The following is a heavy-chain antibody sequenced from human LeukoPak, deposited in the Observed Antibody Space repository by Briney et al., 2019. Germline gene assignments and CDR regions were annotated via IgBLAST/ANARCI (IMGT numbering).Heavy chain of an antibody. J-gene: IGHJ2*01. V-gene: IGHV1-18*01. CDR3: ARRLSWYFDL. D-gene: IGHD3-16*01. CDR1: GGTFSSYA. Sequence: ASVKVSCKASGGTFSSYAISWVRQAPGQGLEWMGWISAYNGNTNYAQKLQGRVTMTTDTSTSTAYMELRSLRSDDTAVYYCARRLSWYFDLWGRGTLVTVSS. CDR2: ISAYNGNT.